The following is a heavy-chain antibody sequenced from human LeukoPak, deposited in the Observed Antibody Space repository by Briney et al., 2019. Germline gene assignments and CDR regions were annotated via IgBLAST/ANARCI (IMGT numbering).Heavy chain of an antibody. CDR2: ISGSGGST. CDR1: GFTFSSYA. V-gene: IGHV3-23*01. Sequence: GGSLRLPCAASGFTFSSYAMSWVRQAPGKGLEWVSAISGSGGSTYYADSVKGRFTISRDNSKNTLYLQMNSLRAEDTAVYYCAKGPGYYDSSGYRIDAFDIWGQGTMVTVSS. CDR3: AKGPGYYDSSGYRIDAFDI. J-gene: IGHJ3*02. D-gene: IGHD3-22*01.